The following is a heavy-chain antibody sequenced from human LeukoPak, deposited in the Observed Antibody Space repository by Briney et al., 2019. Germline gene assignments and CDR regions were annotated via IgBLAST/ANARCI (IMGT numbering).Heavy chain of an antibody. CDR2: INPNSGGT. CDR3: ARDRKNCTNGVCYFDY. Sequence: ASVKVSCXASGYTFTGYYMHWVRQAPGQGLEWMGRINPNSGGTNYAQKFQGRVTMTRDTSISTAYMELSRLRSDDTAVYYCARDRKNCTNGVCYFDYWGQGTLVTVSS. CDR1: GYTFTGYY. V-gene: IGHV1-2*06. D-gene: IGHD2-8*01. J-gene: IGHJ4*02.